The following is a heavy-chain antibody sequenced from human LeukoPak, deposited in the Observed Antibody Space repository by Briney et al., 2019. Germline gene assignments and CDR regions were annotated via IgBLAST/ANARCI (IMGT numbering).Heavy chain of an antibody. D-gene: IGHD5-24*01. CDR1: GGTFSSYA. J-gene: IGHJ6*03. CDR2: IIPIFGTA. CDR3: ARAGRHPTQFYYYYMDV. Sequence: SVNVSCKASGGTFSSYAISWVRQAPGQGLEWMGGIIPIFGTANYAQKFQGRVTITADKSTSTPYMELSRLRSEDTAVYYCARAGRHPTQFYYYYMDVWGKGTTVTVSS. V-gene: IGHV1-69*06.